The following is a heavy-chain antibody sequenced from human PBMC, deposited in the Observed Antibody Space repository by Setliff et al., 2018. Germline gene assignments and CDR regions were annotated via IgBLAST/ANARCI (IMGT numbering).Heavy chain of an antibody. J-gene: IGHJ1*01. D-gene: IGHD4-17*01. CDR1: GYPFIGYF. V-gene: IGHV1-2*02. CDR2: INPKTGDT. Sequence: ASVKVSCKASGYPFIGYFMHWVRQAPGQGLEWMEWINPKTGDTLYAPKFQGRVTMTRDRSSNTAYMDLSRLTSDDTAVYYCARVAYGLEYFQYWGQGTLVTVSS. CDR3: ARVAYGLEYFQY.